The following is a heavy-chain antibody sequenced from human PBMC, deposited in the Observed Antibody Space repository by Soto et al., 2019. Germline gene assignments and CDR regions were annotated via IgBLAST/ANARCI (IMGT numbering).Heavy chain of an antibody. CDR3: ARQGAAARPGYFDY. V-gene: IGHV4-39*01. J-gene: IGHJ4*02. D-gene: IGHD6-13*01. CDR1: GGSISSSSYY. CDR2: IYYSGNT. Sequence: PSETLSLTCTVSGGSISSSSYYWGWIRQPPGKGLEWIGSIYYSGNTYYNPSLKSRVTISVDTSKNQFSLKLSSVTAADTAVYYCARQGAAARPGYFDYWAQGTLVTVSS.